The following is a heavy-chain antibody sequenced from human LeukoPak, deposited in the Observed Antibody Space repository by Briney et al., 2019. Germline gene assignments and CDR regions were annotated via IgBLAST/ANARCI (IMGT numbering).Heavy chain of an antibody. V-gene: IGHV1-18*01. CDR3: ARLGNYYDSSGYYPPFDY. J-gene: IGHJ4*02. Sequence: ASVKVSCKASGYTFTSYGISWVRQAPGQGLEWMGWISAYNGNTNYAQRVQGRVTMTTDTSTSIAYMELRSLRSDDTAVYYCARLGNYYDSSGYYPPFDYWGQGTLVTVSS. CDR1: GYTFTSYG. D-gene: IGHD3-22*01. CDR2: ISAYNGNT.